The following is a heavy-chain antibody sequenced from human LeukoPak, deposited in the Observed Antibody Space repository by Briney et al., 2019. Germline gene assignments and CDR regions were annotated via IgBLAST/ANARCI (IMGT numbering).Heavy chain of an antibody. CDR3: ARSQLIVVVAATWASSDY. CDR1: GFTFSNYW. J-gene: IGHJ4*02. V-gene: IGHV3-7*01. Sequence: GGSLRLSCAASGFTFSNYWMSWVRQAPGKGLEWVANIKQDGSEKYYVDSVKGRFTISRDNAKNSLYLQMNSLRAEDTAVYHCARSQLIVVVAATWASSDYWGQGTLVTVSS. CDR2: IKQDGSEK. D-gene: IGHD2-15*01.